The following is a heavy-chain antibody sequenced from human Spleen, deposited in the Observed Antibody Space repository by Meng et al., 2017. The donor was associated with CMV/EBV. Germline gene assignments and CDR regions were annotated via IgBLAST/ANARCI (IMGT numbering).Heavy chain of an antibody. D-gene: IGHD6-13*01. CDR2: IKQDGSEK. V-gene: IGHV3-7*03. J-gene: IGHJ6*02. CDR1: GFTFSSYW. Sequence: GESLKISCAASGFTFSSYWMSWVRQAPGKGLEWVANIKQDGSEKYYVDSVKGRFTISRDNAKNSLYLQMNSLRAEDTAVYYCAKAFTRSSSWYRVGGNYYYYGMDVWGQGTTVTVSS. CDR3: AKAFTRSSSWYRVGGNYYYYGMDV.